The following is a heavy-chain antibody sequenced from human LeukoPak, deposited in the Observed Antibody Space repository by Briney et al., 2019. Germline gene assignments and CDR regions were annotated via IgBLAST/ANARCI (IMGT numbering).Heavy chain of an antibody. D-gene: IGHD3-10*01. V-gene: IGHV3-48*04. Sequence: GSLRLSCVASGFYFGGHAMHWLRQAPGKGLEWVAYITYGSDTIFYADSVKGRFTVSRDNAKNSLNLQMDSLRAEDTAVYYCARHHLGSYFRDPFDHWGQGTLVTVSS. CDR3: ARHHLGSYFRDPFDH. CDR1: GFYFGGHA. CDR2: ITYGSDTI. J-gene: IGHJ4*02.